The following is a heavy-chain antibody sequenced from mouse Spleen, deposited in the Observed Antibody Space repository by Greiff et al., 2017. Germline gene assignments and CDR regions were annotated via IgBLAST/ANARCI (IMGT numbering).Heavy chain of an antibody. D-gene: IGHD2-3*01. V-gene: IGHV1-42*01. CDR3: ARSMIEDY. Sequence: VQLQQSGPELVKPGASVKISCKASGYSFTGYYMNWVKQSPEKSLEWIGEINPSTGGTTYNQKFKAKATLTVDKSSSTAYMQLKSLTSEDSAVYYCARSMIEDYWGQGTTLTVSS. CDR1: GYSFTGYY. CDR2: INPSTGGT. J-gene: IGHJ2*01.